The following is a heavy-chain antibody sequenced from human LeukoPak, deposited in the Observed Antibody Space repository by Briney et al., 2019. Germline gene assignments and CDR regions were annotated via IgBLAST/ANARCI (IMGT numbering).Heavy chain of an antibody. Sequence: PSENLSLNCTVSGGSINSYYWSWIRQPAGKGLEWIGRIYNSGRTNYNPSLKSRVTMSVDTSKNQFSLKLSSVTAADTAVYYCARYSYDSSGYYFDAFDIWGQGTMVTVSS. V-gene: IGHV4-4*07. CDR1: GGSINSYY. CDR2: IYNSGRT. CDR3: ARYSYDSSGYYFDAFDI. D-gene: IGHD3-22*01. J-gene: IGHJ3*02.